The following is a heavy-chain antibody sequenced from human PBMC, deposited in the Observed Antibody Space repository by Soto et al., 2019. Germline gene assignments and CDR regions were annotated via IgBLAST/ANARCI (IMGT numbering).Heavy chain of an antibody. D-gene: IGHD3-22*01. J-gene: IGHJ4*02. CDR2: INHSGST. CDR3: AREANDSSGYYYGCFDY. V-gene: IGHV4-34*01. CDR1: GGSFSGYY. Sequence: SETLSVTCAVYGGSFSGYYWSWIRQPPGKGLEWIGEINHSGSTNYNPSLKSRVTIPVDTSKNQFSLKLSSVTAADTAVYYCAREANDSSGYYYGCFDYWGQGTLVTVSS.